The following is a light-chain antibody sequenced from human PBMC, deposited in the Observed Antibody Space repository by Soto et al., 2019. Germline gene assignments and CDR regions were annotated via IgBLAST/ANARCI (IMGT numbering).Light chain of an antibody. Sequence: EIVMTQSPATLSVSPGERATLSCRASQSISSNLAWYQHKPGQTPRLLMYGASTRATGIPTRFSGSGSGTEFPLNISSQQSEVFAVYYCQRYNRRPNTFGQGTKVEFK. V-gene: IGKV3-15*01. J-gene: IGKJ1*01. CDR3: QRYNRRPNT. CDR2: GAS. CDR1: QSISSN.